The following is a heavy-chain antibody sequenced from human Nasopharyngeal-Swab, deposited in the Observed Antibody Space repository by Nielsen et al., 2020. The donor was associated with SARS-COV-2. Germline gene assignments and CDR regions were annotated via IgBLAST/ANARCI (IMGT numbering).Heavy chain of an antibody. CDR1: GGSFSGYY. D-gene: IGHD4-17*01. J-gene: IGHJ4*02. CDR3: ARAPLRGVDY. CDR2: IKHSGST. Sequence: SETLSLTCAVYGGSFSGYYWSWIRQPPGKGLEWIGEIKHSGSTNYNPSLKSRVTISVDTSKNQFSLKLSSVTAADTAVYYCARAPLRGVDYWGQGTLVTVSS. V-gene: IGHV4-34*01.